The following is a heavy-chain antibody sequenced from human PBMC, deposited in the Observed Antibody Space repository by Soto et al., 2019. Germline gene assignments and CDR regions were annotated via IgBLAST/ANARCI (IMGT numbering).Heavy chain of an antibody. J-gene: IGHJ4*02. CDR2: IWYDGSNK. D-gene: IGHD6-19*01. Sequence: SLRLSCAASGFTFSSYGMHWVRQAPGKGLEWVAVIWYDGSNKYYADSVKGRFTISRDNSKNTLYLQMNSLRAEDTAVYYCARDMVVDSSGWYLGFDYWGQGTLVTVSS. V-gene: IGHV3-33*01. CDR1: GFTFSSYG. CDR3: ARDMVVDSSGWYLGFDY.